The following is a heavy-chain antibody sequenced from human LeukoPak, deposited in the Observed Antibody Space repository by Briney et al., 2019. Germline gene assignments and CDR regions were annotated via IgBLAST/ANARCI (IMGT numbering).Heavy chain of an antibody. J-gene: IGHJ4*02. Sequence: PSETLSLTCAVYGGSFSGYYWSWIRQPPGKGLEWIGEINHGGSTNYNPSLKSRVTISVDTSKNQFSLKLSSVTAADTAVYYCARVRGIAVAGSRDYFDYWGQGTLVTVSS. CDR3: ARVRGIAVAGSRDYFDY. CDR1: GGSFSGYY. D-gene: IGHD6-19*01. CDR2: INHGGST. V-gene: IGHV4-34*01.